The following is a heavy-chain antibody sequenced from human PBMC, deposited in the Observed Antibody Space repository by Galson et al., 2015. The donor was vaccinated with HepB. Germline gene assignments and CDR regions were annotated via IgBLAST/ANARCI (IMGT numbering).Heavy chain of an antibody. CDR2: IWYDGIWYDGSSK. Sequence: SLRLSCAASGFTFSNFGIHWVRQAPGKGLEWVTLIWYDGIWYDGSSKYYADSVKGRFTISRDNSKNTVYLQMDSLRAEDTAVYYCARDSYGMDVWGQGTTVTVSS. CDR3: ARDSYGMDV. V-gene: IGHV3-33*01. J-gene: IGHJ6*02. CDR1: GFTFSNFG.